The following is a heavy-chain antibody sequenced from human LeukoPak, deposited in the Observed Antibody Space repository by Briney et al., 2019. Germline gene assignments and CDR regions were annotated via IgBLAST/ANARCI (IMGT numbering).Heavy chain of an antibody. Sequence: PGGSLRLSCAASGFTFSSYAMSWVRQAPGKGLEWVSAISGSGGSTYYADSVKGRFTISRGNSKNTLYLQMNSLRAEDTAVYSCAKDLSYYDFWSGYSEDQYYFDYWGQGTLVTVSS. CDR3: AKDLSYYDFWSGYSEDQYYFDY. CDR1: GFTFSSYA. J-gene: IGHJ4*02. D-gene: IGHD3-3*01. V-gene: IGHV3-23*01. CDR2: ISGSGGST.